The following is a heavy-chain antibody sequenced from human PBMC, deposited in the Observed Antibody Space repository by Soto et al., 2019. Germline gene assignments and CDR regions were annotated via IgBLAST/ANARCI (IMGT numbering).Heavy chain of an antibody. D-gene: IGHD6-19*01. Sequence: QLQLQESGPGLVKPSETLSLTCNVSGGSISSSNYYWGWIRQTPGKGPEWIGSFYYGGSTYYNPSLQSRVTIAVDTSENHFSLKLTSVTAADTAVYYCARRWLVPASYFDSCGQGTLVTVSS. V-gene: IGHV4-39*02. CDR3: ARRWLVPASYFDS. CDR2: FYYGGST. J-gene: IGHJ4*02. CDR1: GGSISSSNYY.